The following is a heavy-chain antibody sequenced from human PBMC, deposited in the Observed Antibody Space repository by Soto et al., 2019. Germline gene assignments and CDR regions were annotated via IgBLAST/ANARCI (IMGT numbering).Heavy chain of an antibody. D-gene: IGHD6-25*01. CDR2: IKSKPHGGTT. V-gene: IGHV3-15*05. J-gene: IGHJ4*01. Sequence: EGQLVESGGGLVKPGGSLRLSCAASGFTVSNSWMTWVLQAPGKGLHWVAHIKSKPHGGTTEYAPAVKDRFTISRDDSTNMAYLQMNSLKSDDTAFYYCMTWITEAAGSDVGDCWGRGSLVTVSS. CDR1: GFTVSNSW. CDR3: MTWITEAAGSDVGDC.